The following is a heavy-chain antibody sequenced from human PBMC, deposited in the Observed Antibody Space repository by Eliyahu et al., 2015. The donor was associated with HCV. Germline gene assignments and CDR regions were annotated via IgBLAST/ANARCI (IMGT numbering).Heavy chain of an antibody. J-gene: IGHJ5*01. CDR3: TFEYSSSSVSYWFDS. V-gene: IGHV3-15*01. CDR2: IKSKTDGGTT. D-gene: IGHD6-6*01. Sequence: EVQLVESGGGLVKPGGSLRLSCAASGFXFXNAGMSWGRQAPGKGLEWVGRIKSKTDGGTTDYAAPVKGRFTISRDDSKNTLYLQMNSLKTEDTAVYYCTFEYSSSSVSYWFDSWGQGTLVTVSS. CDR1: GFXFXNAG.